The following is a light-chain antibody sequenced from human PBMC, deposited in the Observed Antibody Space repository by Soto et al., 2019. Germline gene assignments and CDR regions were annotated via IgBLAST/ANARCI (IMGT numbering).Light chain of an antibody. J-gene: IGKJ4*01. Sequence: DIQMTQSPSSLSGSVGDRVTITCQASQDISNYLNWYQQKPGKAPKLLIYDASNLETGAPSRFSGSGSGTDFTFTISSLQPEDIATYYCQQYDNLPFGGGTKVEIK. CDR2: DAS. CDR1: QDISNY. CDR3: QQYDNLP. V-gene: IGKV1-33*01.